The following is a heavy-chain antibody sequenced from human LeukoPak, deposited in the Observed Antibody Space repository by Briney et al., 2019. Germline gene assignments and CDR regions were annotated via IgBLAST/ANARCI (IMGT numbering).Heavy chain of an antibody. CDR3: ARGGPAMIAAFDY. CDR2: IYYSGST. V-gene: IGHV4-39*01. J-gene: IGHJ4*02. Sequence: PSETLSLTCTVSGGSISSSSYYWGWIRQPPGKGLEWIGSIYYSGSTYYNPSLKSRVTISVDTSKNQFSLKLSSVTAADTAVYYCARGGPAMIAAFDYWGQGTLVTVSS. CDR1: GGSISSSSYY. D-gene: IGHD3-22*01.